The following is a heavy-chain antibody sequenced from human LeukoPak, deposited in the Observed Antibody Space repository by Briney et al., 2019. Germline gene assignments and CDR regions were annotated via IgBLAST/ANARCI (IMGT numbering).Heavy chain of an antibody. V-gene: IGHV6-1*01. D-gene: IGHD3-10*01. CDR1: WDSDSSNSAA. J-gene: IGHJ6*03. CDR2: TYYRSKWYN. CDR3: ARGVLGLRYYGSGKLDYYYYMDV. Sequence: SHTLSLTCAICWDSDSSNSAAWNWIRQSPSRGLEWLGRTYYRSKWYNDYAVSVKSRITINPDTSKNQFSLQLNSVTPEDTAVYYCARGVLGLRYYGSGKLDYYYYMDVWGKGTTVTVSS.